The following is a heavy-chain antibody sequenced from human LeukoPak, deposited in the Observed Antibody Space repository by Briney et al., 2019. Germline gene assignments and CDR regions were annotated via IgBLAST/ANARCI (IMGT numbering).Heavy chain of an antibody. CDR2: IIPIFGPE. Sequence: SVKVSFKASGGTFSSYPISWVRQAPGQGLEWMGGIIPIFGPENYAQKCQGRVTIPTDESTSTAYMELSSLRSEDTAVYYCAGRITIFGVVISNSFDYWGQGTLVTVSS. CDR3: AGRITIFGVVISNSFDY. V-gene: IGHV1-69*05. CDR1: GGTFSSYP. D-gene: IGHD3-3*01. J-gene: IGHJ4*02.